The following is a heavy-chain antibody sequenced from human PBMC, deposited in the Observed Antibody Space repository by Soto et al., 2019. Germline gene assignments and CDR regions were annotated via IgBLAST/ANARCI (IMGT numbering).Heavy chain of an antibody. CDR1: GYIFTTYG. D-gene: IGHD1-1*01. V-gene: IGHV1-18*01. CDR3: ARGRYGDY. Sequence: QVHLVQSGAEVKKPGASVKVSCKGSGYIFTTYGITWVRQAPGQGLEWMGWISAHTGNTNYAQKLQGRVTVTRDTSTSTAYMELRNLRSDDTAVYYCARGRYGDYWGQGALVTFSS. CDR2: ISAHTGNT. J-gene: IGHJ4*02.